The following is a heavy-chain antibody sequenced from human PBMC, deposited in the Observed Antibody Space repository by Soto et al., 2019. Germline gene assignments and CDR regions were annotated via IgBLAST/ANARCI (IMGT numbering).Heavy chain of an antibody. J-gene: IGHJ5*02. CDR1: GGSISSYY. V-gene: IGHV4-59*01. CDR2: IYYSGST. CDR3: ARGGSSWTGWFDP. D-gene: IGHD6-13*01. Sequence: SETLSLTCTVSGGSISSYYWSWIRQPPGKGLEWIGYIYYSGSTNYNPSLKSRVTISVDTSKNQFSLKLSSVTAADTAVYYCARGGSSWTGWFDPWGQGTLVTVPS.